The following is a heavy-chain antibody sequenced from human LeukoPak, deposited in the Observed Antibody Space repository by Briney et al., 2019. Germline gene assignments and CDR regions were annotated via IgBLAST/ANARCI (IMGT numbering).Heavy chain of an antibody. D-gene: IGHD3/OR15-3a*01. J-gene: IGHJ4*02. Sequence: GGSLRLSCAASGFTFTDHWMSWVRQAPGKGLEWVANINEDGSEKSYVDSVKGRFTISRDKAKKSLCLQMNSLRAEETAVYYCARGGTGVSRDSWGQGTLVTVAS. CDR1: GFTFTDHW. CDR3: ARGGTGVSRDS. CDR2: INEDGSEK. V-gene: IGHV3-7*01.